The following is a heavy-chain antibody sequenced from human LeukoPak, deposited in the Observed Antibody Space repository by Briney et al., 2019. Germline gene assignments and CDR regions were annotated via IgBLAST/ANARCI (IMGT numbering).Heavy chain of an antibody. CDR2: IYHSGSP. V-gene: IGHV4-4*02. CDR3: ARVNINNWHSCDY. J-gene: IGHJ4*02. D-gene: IGHD1-1*01. Sequence: TGTLSLTCAVSGGSISSNNWWGWVRQPPGKGLEWIGEIYHSGSPNYNPSLKSRVTISVDKSRNHFSLNLSSVTAADTAVYYCARVNINNWHSCDYWGQGTLVTVSS. CDR1: GGSISSNNW.